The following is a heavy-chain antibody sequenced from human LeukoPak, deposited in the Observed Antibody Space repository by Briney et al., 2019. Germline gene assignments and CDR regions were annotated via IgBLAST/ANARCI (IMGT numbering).Heavy chain of an antibody. D-gene: IGHD2/OR15-2a*01. CDR1: GFTFSSYG. Sequence: PGGSLRLSCAASGFTFSSYGMHWVRQAPGKGREGVAVISYDGSNKYYADSVKGRFTISRDNSKNTLYLQMNSLRAEDTAVYYCAKDLRPSPSPVLYDWFDPWGQGTRVTVSS. CDR2: ISYDGSNK. CDR3: AKDLRPSPSPVLYDWFDP. J-gene: IGHJ5*02. V-gene: IGHV3-30*18.